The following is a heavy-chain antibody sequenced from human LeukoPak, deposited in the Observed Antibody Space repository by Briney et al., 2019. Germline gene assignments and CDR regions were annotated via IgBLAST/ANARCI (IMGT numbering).Heavy chain of an antibody. CDR2: INHSGST. V-gene: IGHV4-34*01. D-gene: IGHD4-4*01. CDR1: GGSFSGYY. CDR3: ARAGRYKGYSNYGYFDY. Sequence: KASETLSLTCAVYGGSFSGYYWSWIRQPPGKGLEWIGEINHSGSTNYNPSLKSRVTISVDTSKNQFSLKLSSVTAADTAVYYCARAGRYKGYSNYGYFDYWGQGTLVTVSS. J-gene: IGHJ4*02.